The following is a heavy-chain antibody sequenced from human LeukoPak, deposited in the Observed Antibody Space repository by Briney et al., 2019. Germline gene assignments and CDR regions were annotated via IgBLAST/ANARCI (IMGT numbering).Heavy chain of an antibody. Sequence: GASVKVSCKASGYNFRNYGIGWVRQAPRQGLEWMGWITACNGNTNYAQKVQGRVTMTTDTSTSTAYMELRSLRSDDTAVYFCARGSARGYSYGYNAFDIWGQGTMVTVSS. J-gene: IGHJ3*02. V-gene: IGHV1-18*01. D-gene: IGHD5-18*01. CDR1: GYNFRNYG. CDR3: ARGSARGYSYGYNAFDI. CDR2: ITACNGNT.